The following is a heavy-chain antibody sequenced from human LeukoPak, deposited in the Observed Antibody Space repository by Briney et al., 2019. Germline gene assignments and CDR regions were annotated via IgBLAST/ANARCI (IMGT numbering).Heavy chain of an antibody. CDR1: GGSISSNSAY. V-gene: IGHV4-39*01. CDR3: ASPRGFSYGYFDH. CDR2: IYYSKNT. Sequence: SETLSLTCTVSGGSISSNSAYWGWIRQPPGKGLEWIGSIYYSKNTYYNPSLKSRVTISADTSKNQFSLRLDSVSAADTAVYYCASPRGFSYGYFDHWGQGSLVTVSS. D-gene: IGHD5-18*01. J-gene: IGHJ4*02.